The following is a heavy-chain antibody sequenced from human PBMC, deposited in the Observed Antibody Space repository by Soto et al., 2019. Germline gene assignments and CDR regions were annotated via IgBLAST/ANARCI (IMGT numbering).Heavy chain of an antibody. CDR1: GFTFDDYA. V-gene: IGHV3-9*01. Sequence: EVQLVESGGGLVQPGRSLRLSCAASGFTFDDYAMHWVRQAPGKGLEWVSGIGWNSGSIGYADSVKGRFTISRDNAKNSLYLQMNSLRAEDTALYYCAKSGSGSYYNPRYHYFDYWGQGTLVTVSS. CDR3: AKSGSGSYYNPRYHYFDY. D-gene: IGHD3-10*01. CDR2: IGWNSGSI. J-gene: IGHJ4*02.